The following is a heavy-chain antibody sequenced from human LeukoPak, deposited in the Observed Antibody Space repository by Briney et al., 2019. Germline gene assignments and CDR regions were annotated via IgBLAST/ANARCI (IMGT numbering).Heavy chain of an antibody. CDR1: GGSISSYY. V-gene: IGHV4-59*01. CDR2: IYYSGST. CDR3: ARAGGSYHPSPWAIDY. J-gene: IGHJ4*02. D-gene: IGHD1-26*01. Sequence: SETLSLTCTASGGSISSYYWSWIRQPPGKGLEWIGYIYYSGSTNYNPSLKSRVTISVDTSKNQFSLKLSSVTAADTAVYYCARAGGSYHPSPWAIDYWGQGTLVTVSS.